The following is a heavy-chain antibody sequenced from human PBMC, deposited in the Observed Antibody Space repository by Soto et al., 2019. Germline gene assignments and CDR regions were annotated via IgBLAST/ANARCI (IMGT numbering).Heavy chain of an antibody. Sequence: GGSLRLSCAASGFTFSSYSMNWVRQAPGKGLEWVSSISSSSSYIYYADSVKGRFTISRDNAKNSLYLQMNSLRAEDTAVYYCARDLRANGTYHEGSSYYGMDVWGQGTTVTVSS. V-gene: IGHV3-21*01. J-gene: IGHJ6*02. CDR2: ISSSSSYI. CDR3: ARDLRANGTYHEGSSYYGMDV. CDR1: GFTFSSYS. D-gene: IGHD2-15*01.